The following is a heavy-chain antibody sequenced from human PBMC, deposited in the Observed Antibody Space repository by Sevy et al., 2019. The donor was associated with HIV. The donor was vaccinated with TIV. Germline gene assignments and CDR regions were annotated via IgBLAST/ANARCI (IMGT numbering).Heavy chain of an antibody. V-gene: IGHV3-23*01. CDR1: GFTFYNYA. Sequence: GGSLRLSCAASGFTFYNYAMNRVRQAPRKGLEWVSTIFRSSETTYYADSVKARFTISRDNSKNTLYLQMNSLRTEDTALYYCAGARYDSSGSFDAFDIWGQGTMVTVSS. CDR2: IFRSSETT. D-gene: IGHD3-22*01. CDR3: AGARYDSSGSFDAFDI. J-gene: IGHJ3*02.